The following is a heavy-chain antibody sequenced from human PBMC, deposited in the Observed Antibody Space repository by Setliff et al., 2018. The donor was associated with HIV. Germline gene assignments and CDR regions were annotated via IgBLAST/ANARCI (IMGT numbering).Heavy chain of an antibody. CDR3: ATDLYGGSGNYHVSGY. D-gene: IGHD3-10*01. V-gene: IGHV1-69-2*01. J-gene: IGHJ4*02. CDR2: VDPDYGES. CDR1: GYSFIDYY. Sequence: ASVKVSCKASGYSFIDYYIHWVQQAPGKGLEWVGRVDPDYGESIYAEKFQGRVAITADTSRDTAYMELRSLRSEDTAVYYCATDLYGGSGNYHVSGYWGQGTLVTVSS.